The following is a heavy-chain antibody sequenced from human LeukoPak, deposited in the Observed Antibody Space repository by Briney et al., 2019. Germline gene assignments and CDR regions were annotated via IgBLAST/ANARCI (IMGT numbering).Heavy chain of an antibody. J-gene: IGHJ5*02. CDR3: AKGSGLRLTVVFDP. CDR2: ISGSGGST. CDR1: GFTFSSYG. D-gene: IGHD3-16*01. V-gene: IGHV3-23*01. Sequence: GGSLRLSCAASGFTFSSYGMSWVRQAPGKGLEWVSAISGSGGSTYYADSVKGRFTMSRDNSKSTLYLQMISLRAEDTAVYYCAKGSGLRLTVVFDPWGQGTLVTVSS.